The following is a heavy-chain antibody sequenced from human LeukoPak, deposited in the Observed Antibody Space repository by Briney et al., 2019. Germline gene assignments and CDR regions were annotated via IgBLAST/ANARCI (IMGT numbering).Heavy chain of an antibody. CDR3: ARDVRNYYDSSGYYLFDY. Sequence: PSETLSLTCTVSGGSIGGSSYYWGWIRQPPGKGLEWIGNIYYSGSTYYNPSLKSRVTISVDTSKNRFSLNLSSVTAADTAVYYCARDVRNYYDSSGYYLFDYWGQGTLVTVSS. CDR2: IYYSGST. CDR1: GGSIGGSSYY. D-gene: IGHD3-22*01. J-gene: IGHJ4*02. V-gene: IGHV4-39*07.